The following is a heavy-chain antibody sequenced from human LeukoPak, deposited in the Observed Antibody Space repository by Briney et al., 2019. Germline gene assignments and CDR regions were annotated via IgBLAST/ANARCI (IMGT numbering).Heavy chain of an antibody. J-gene: IGHJ6*04. CDR1: GGTFSSYA. Sequence: EASVKVSCKASGGTFSSYAISWVRQAPGQGLEWMGGIIPIFGTANYAQKFQGRVTITADKSASTAYMELSSLRSEDTAVYYCAGGYCSGGSCSYYYYYGMDVWGKGTTVTVSS. CDR2: IIPIFGTA. D-gene: IGHD2-15*01. CDR3: AGGYCSGGSCSYYYYYGMDV. V-gene: IGHV1-69*06.